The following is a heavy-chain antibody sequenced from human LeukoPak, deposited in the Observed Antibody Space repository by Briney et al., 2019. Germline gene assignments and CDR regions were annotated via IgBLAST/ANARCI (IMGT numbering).Heavy chain of an antibody. V-gene: IGHV4-38-2*02. CDR3: ARDRGDYGDHLDY. CDR2: IYHSGST. Sequence: PSETLSLTCTVSGYSISSGYYWGWIRQPPGKGLEWIGSIYHSGSTYYNPSLKSRVTISVDTSKNQFSLKLSSVTAADTAVYYCARDRGDYGDHLDYWGQGTLVTVSS. J-gene: IGHJ4*02. CDR1: GYSISSGYY. D-gene: IGHD4-17*01.